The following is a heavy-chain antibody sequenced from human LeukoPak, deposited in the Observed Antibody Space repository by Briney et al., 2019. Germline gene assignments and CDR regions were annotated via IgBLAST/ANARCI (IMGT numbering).Heavy chain of an antibody. CDR3: AAGPPPYCSGGSCYSDGTVFDY. CDR1: GFTFTSSA. Sequence: ASVKVSXKASGFTFTSSAMQWVRQARGQRLEWIGWIVVGSGNTNYAQKFQERVTITRDMSTSTAYMELSSLRSEDTAVYYCAAGPPPYCSGGSCYSDGTVFDYWGQGTLVTVSS. V-gene: IGHV1-58*02. D-gene: IGHD2-15*01. J-gene: IGHJ4*02. CDR2: IVVGSGNT.